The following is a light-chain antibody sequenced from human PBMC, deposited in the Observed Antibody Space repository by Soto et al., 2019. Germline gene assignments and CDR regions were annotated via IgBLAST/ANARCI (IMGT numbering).Light chain of an antibody. CDR3: QQRKYWPPIT. V-gene: IGKV3-11*01. J-gene: IGKJ5*01. CDR1: QSIDIY. Sequence: ETVLTQSPATLSLSPGETATLSCRASQSIDIYLAWYQQKPGQAPRLLIYDAFNRATDIPARFSGSGSGTDFTLTISSLEPEDFAVYYCQQRKYWPPITFGQGTRLEIK. CDR2: DAF.